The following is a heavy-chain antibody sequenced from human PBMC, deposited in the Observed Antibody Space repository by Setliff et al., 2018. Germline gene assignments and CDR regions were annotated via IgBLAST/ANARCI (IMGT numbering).Heavy chain of an antibody. CDR2: IYHSGST. Sequence: TLSLTCAVSGGSISSSNWWSWVRQPPGKGLEWIGEIYHSGSTYYNPSLKSRVTISVDTSKNQFSLKLSSVTAADTAVYYCARLWRRIQQIDYWGQGTLVTVSS. CDR3: ARLWRRIQQIDY. J-gene: IGHJ4*02. CDR1: GGSISSSNW. D-gene: IGHD3-10*01. V-gene: IGHV4-4*02.